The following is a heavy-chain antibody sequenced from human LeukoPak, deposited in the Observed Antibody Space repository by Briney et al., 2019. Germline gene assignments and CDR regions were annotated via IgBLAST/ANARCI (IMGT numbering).Heavy chain of an antibody. J-gene: IGHJ6*02. CDR1: GFTFSSYW. Sequence: PGGSLRLSCAASGFTFSSYWMHWVRQAPGKGLVWVSRINSDGSSTGYADSAKGRFTISRDNAKNTLYLQMNSLRAEDTAVYYCARDRELDYGGNQNYYGMDVWGQGTTVTVSS. D-gene: IGHD4-23*01. V-gene: IGHV3-74*01. CDR3: ARDRELDYGGNQNYYGMDV. CDR2: INSDGSST.